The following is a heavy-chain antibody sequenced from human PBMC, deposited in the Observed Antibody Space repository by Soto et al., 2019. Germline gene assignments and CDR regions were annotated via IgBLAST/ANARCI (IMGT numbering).Heavy chain of an antibody. CDR2: IRSKAYGGTT. CDR1: GFTFGDYA. J-gene: IGHJ6*02. V-gene: IGHV3-49*03. CDR3: TRDVYAGAYPTIGVWTPYYYYGMDV. D-gene: IGHD2-8*01. Sequence: GGSLRLSCTASGFTFGDYAMSWFRQAPGKGLEWVGFIRSKAYGGTTEYAASVKGRFTISRDDSKSIAYLQMNSLKTEDTAVYYCTRDVYAGAYPTIGVWTPYYYYGMDVWGQGTTVTVSS.